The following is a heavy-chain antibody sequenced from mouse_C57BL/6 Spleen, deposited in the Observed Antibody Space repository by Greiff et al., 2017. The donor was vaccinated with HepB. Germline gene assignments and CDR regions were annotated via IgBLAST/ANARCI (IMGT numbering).Heavy chain of an antibody. CDR3: AINRYSRGFDD. CDR1: GYTFTSYW. D-gene: IGHD2-5*01. V-gene: IGHV1-69*01. Sequence: QVQLQQPGAELVMPGASVKLSCKASGYTFTSYWMHWVKQRPGQGLEWIGEIDPSDSYTNYNQKFKGKSTLTVDKSSSTAYMQLSSLTSEDSAFYYCAINRYSRGFDDWGQGTLVTVSA. CDR2: IDPSDSYT. J-gene: IGHJ3*01.